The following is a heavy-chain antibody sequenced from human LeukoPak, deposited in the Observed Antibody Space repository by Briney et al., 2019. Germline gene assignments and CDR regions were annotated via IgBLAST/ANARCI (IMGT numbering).Heavy chain of an antibody. CDR2: IKSDGSST. V-gene: IGHV3-74*01. J-gene: IGHJ5*02. Sequence: GGSPRLSCAASGFTFSIYSMHWVRHAPGKGLVWVSRIKSDGSSTSYADSVKGRFTISRDNAKNTLYLQMDSLRVEDTAVYYCAKSDWFDPWGQGTLVTVSS. CDR3: AKSDWFDP. CDR1: GFTFSIYS.